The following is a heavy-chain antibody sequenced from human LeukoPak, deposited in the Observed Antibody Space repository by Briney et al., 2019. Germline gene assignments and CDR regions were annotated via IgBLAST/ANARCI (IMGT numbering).Heavy chain of an antibody. CDR2: IWYDGSNK. V-gene: IGHV3-33*01. CDR3: ASLTDALIDY. J-gene: IGHJ4*02. D-gene: IGHD7-27*01. CDR1: GFTFSSYG. Sequence: GRSLRLSCAASGFTFSSYGMHWVRQAPGKGLEWVAVIWYDGSNKYYADSVKGRFTISRDNSKNTLHLQMNSLRAEDTAVYYCASLTDALIDYWGQGTLVTVSS.